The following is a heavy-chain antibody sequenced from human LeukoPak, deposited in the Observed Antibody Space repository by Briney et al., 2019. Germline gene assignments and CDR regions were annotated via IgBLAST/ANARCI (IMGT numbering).Heavy chain of an antibody. D-gene: IGHD3-16*02. CDR3: ARDGRESIGEEGVDI. CDR2: ISSSSSTI. Sequence: GGSLRLSCAASGFTFSSYSMNWVRQAPGKGLEWVSYISSSSSTIYYADSVKGRFTISRDNAKNSLYLQMNSLRAEDTAVYYCARDGRESIGEEGVDIWGQGTMVTVSS. V-gene: IGHV3-48*01. J-gene: IGHJ3*02. CDR1: GFTFSSYS.